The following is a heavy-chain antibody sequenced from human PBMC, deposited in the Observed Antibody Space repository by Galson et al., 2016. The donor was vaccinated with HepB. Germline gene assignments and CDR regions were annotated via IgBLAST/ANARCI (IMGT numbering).Heavy chain of an antibody. V-gene: IGHV5-51*01. CDR2: IYPGDPDT. CDR3: ARVFWPPHRDRYYYGMDV. CDR1: GYSFNIYW. D-gene: IGHD3-3*01. J-gene: IGHJ6*02. Sequence: QSGAEVKQPGESLKISCKTSGYSFNIYWIAWARQMPGTGPEWMGIIYPGDPDTRYSPSFQGQVTISADKSISTAYLQWSSLKASDTAMFYCARVFWPPHRDRYYYGMDVWGQGTTVTVSS.